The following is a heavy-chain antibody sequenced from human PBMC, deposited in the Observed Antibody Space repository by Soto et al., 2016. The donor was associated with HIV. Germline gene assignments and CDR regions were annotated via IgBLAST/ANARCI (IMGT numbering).Heavy chain of an antibody. J-gene: IGHJ4*02. V-gene: IGHV3-15*01. CDR1: GFTFSSAW. CDR3: TTLRPGTNTEDN. CDR2: IKSKSDGGTS. Sequence: EVQLVESGGGLVEPGGSLRLSCAASGFTFSSAWMTWVRQAPGKGLEWVGRIKSKSDGGTSDYAAPVKGRFTISRDEIKKPRCICKMNSLKIEDTAVYYCTTLRPGTNTEDNWGQGTLVTVSS. D-gene: IGHD3-10*01.